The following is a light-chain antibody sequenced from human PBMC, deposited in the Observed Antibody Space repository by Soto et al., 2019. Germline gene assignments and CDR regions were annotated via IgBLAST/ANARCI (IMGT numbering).Light chain of an antibody. Sequence: DVVMTQSPDSLAVSLGERATINCTSSQSLLYSSNNKNYLTWYQQKTGQPPRLLIYCASTRDSCFPDRFSGSASRTDFTLTISNLQAEDVAVYYCQTYHTFPITVGPGTKVAI. V-gene: IGKV4-1*01. CDR3: QTYHTFPIT. CDR2: CAS. CDR1: QSLLYSSNNKNY. J-gene: IGKJ3*01.